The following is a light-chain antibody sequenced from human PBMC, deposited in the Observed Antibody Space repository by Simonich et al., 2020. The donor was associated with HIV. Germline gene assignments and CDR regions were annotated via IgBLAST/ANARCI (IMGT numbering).Light chain of an antibody. Sequence: DIQMTQSPSSVSASVGDTATNTCRVFQGIGSWLAWYQQKPGKAPNLLIYAASSLQSGVPSRFSGSGSGTDCTLTISSLQPEDFATYYCQQSFSTPYTFGQGTKLEIK. CDR2: AAS. CDR1: QGIGSW. V-gene: IGKV1-12*01. CDR3: QQSFSTPYT. J-gene: IGKJ2*01.